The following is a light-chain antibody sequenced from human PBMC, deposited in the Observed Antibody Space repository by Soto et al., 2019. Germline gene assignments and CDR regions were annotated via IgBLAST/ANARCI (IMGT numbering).Light chain of an antibody. J-gene: IGLJ1*01. V-gene: IGLV1-40*01. Sequence: QSVLTQPPSVSGAPGQRVTISCTGSSSNIGAHYDVHWYQQLPGTAPKLLIYGNSNRPSGVPDRFSGSKSGTSASLAITGLQAEDEADYYCQSYDNSLSVYVFGTRTNVTVL. CDR3: QSYDNSLSVYV. CDR1: SSNIGAHYD. CDR2: GNS.